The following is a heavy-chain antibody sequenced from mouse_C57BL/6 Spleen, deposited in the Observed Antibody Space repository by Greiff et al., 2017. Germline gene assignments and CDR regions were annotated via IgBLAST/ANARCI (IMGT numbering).Heavy chain of an antibody. CDR1: GYAFSSSW. V-gene: IGHV1-82*01. Sequence: VKLQESGPELVKPGASVKISCKASGYAFSSSWMNWVKQRPGKGLEWIGRIYPGDGDTNYNGKFKGKATLTADKSSSTAYMQLSSLTSEDSAVYFCARGNDGYAFAYWGQGTLVTVSA. CDR2: IYPGDGDT. CDR3: ARGNDGYAFAY. J-gene: IGHJ3*01. D-gene: IGHD2-3*01.